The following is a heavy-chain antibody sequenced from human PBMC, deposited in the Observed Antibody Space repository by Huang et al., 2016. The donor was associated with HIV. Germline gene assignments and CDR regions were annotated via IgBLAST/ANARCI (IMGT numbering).Heavy chain of an antibody. CDR3: ARVESRRYYDSSGYYY. CDR2: IIPSFGKE. Sequence: QVQLVQSGAEVKKPGSSVKVSCKASGGTFSSYAISWVRQAPGQGLEWMGGIIPSFGKENDAQKFQGRVTITADESTSTAYMELSSLRSEDTAVYYCARVESRRYYDSSGYYYWGQGTLVTVSS. V-gene: IGHV1-69*01. D-gene: IGHD3-22*01. CDR1: GGTFSSYA. J-gene: IGHJ4*02.